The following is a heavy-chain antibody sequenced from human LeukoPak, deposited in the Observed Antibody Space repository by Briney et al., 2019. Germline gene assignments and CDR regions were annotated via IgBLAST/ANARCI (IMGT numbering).Heavy chain of an antibody. J-gene: IGHJ4*02. CDR1: GGSISSSSYY. Sequence: SETLSLTCTVSGGSISSSSYYWGWIRQPPGKGLEWIGSIYYSGSTYYNPSLKSRVTISVDTSKNQFSLKLSSVTAADTAVYYCARGVYLTYCSSTSCHFDYWGQGTLVTVSS. V-gene: IGHV4-39*01. D-gene: IGHD2-2*01. CDR2: IYYSGST. CDR3: ARGVYLTYCSSTSCHFDY.